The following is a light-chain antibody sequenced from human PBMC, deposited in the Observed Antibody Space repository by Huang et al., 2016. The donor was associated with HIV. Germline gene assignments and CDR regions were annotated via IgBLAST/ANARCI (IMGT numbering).Light chain of an antibody. CDR3: QQSYSTPLT. CDR2: AAS. Sequence: DIQMTQSPSSLSAFVGDRVTITCRASQSISSYLNWYQQKPGKAHKLLIYAASSLQSGVPSSFSGSGSGTDFTLTISSLQPEDFATYYCQQSYSTPLTFGGGTKVEIK. CDR1: QSISSY. V-gene: IGKV1-39*01. J-gene: IGKJ4*01.